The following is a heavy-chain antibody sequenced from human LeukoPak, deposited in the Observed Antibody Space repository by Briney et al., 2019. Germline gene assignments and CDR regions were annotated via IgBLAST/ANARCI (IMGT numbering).Heavy chain of an antibody. Sequence: PGGSLRLSCAASGFTFSSYAMHWVRQAPGKGLEWVAVISYDGSNKYYADSVKGRFTISRDNSKNTLYLQMNSLRAEDTAVYYCARPPSPVEMATIEDYWGQGTLVTVSS. CDR2: ISYDGSNK. CDR3: ARPPSPVEMATIEDY. J-gene: IGHJ4*02. V-gene: IGHV3-30*01. CDR1: GFTFSSYA. D-gene: IGHD5-24*01.